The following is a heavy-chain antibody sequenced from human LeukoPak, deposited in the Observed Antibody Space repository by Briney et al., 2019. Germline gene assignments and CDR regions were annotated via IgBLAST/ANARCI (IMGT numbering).Heavy chain of an antibody. CDR1: GFTFSRYG. J-gene: IGHJ1*01. V-gene: IGHV3-30*02. CDR3: ARDPPYSGSYFQH. Sequence: GGSLRLSCAASGFTFSRYGMHWVRQAPGKGLEWVAFIRYDGSNKYYADSVKGRFTISRDNAKNSLYLQMNSLRAEDTAVYYCARDPPYSGSYFQHWGQGTLVTVSS. D-gene: IGHD1-26*01. CDR2: IRYDGSNK.